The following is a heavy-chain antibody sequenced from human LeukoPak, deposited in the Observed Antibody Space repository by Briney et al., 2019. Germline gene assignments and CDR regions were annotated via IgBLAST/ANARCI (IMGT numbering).Heavy chain of an antibody. CDR3: ARLRDGYNYFDY. CDR1: GGFISRYS. CDR2: IYYSGST. J-gene: IGHJ4*02. D-gene: IGHD5-24*01. V-gene: IGHV4-59*08. Sequence: PSETLSLTCSVSGGFISRYSWHWIRQPPGKGLEWIGYIYYSGSTNYNPSLKSRVTISVDTSKNQFSLKLSSVTAADTAVYYCARLRDGYNYFDYWGQGTLVTVSS.